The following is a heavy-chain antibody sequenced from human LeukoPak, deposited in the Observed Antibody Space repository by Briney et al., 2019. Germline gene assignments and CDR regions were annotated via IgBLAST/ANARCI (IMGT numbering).Heavy chain of an antibody. Sequence: GGSLRLSCAASGFTFGIYAMSWVRQAPGKGLEGVSAISGSGGRTYYADSVKGRFTISGDNSKNTLYLQMNSLRAEDTAVYYCAKGQDYYDSSGPDAFDIWGQGTMVTVSS. CDR1: GFTFGIYA. CDR3: AKGQDYYDSSGPDAFDI. CDR2: ISGSGGRT. D-gene: IGHD3-22*01. J-gene: IGHJ3*02. V-gene: IGHV3-23*01.